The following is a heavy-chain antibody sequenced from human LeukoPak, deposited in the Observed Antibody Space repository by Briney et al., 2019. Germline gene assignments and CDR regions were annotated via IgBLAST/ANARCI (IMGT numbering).Heavy chain of an antibody. D-gene: IGHD5-18*01. CDR2: INPNSGGT. CDR3: AGGRGYTYGSFDY. J-gene: IGHJ4*02. CDR1: GYTFTGYY. V-gene: IGHV1-2*02. Sequence: ASVKVSCKASGYTFTGYYMHWVRQAPGQGLEWTGWINPNSGGTNYAQKFQGRVTLTRDTSISTAYMELSRLTSDDTSVYYCAGGRGYTYGSFDYWGQGTLVTVSS.